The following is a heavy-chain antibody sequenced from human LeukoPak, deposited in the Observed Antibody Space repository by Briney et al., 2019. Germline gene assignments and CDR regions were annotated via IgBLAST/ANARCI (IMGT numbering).Heavy chain of an antibody. Sequence: GGSLRLSCAASGFTFSSYWMHWVRQAPGKGLVWVSRINSDGSSTSYADSVKGRFTISRDNAKNTLYLQMNSLRAEDTAVYCCARVYCSGGSCSYYYYGMDVWGQGTTVTVSS. V-gene: IGHV3-74*01. J-gene: IGHJ6*02. D-gene: IGHD2-15*01. CDR1: GFTFSSYW. CDR3: ARVYCSGGSCSYYYYGMDV. CDR2: INSDGSST.